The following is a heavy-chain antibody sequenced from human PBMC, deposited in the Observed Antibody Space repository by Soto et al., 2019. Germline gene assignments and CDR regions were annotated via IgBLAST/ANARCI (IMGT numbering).Heavy chain of an antibody. D-gene: IGHD2-2*03. CDR2: IYYSGST. Sequence: PSETLSLTCTVSGGSVSSGSYYWSWIRQPPGRGLEWIGYIYYSGSTNYNPSLKSRVTISVDTSKNQFSLKLSSVTAADTAVYYFARDPKVGSRAFDIWGKGTMVTVSS. CDR3: ARDPKVGSRAFDI. V-gene: IGHV4-61*01. J-gene: IGHJ3*02. CDR1: GGSVSSGSYY.